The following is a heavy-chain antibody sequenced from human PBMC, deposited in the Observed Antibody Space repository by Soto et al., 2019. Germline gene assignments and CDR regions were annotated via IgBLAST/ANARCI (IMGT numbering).Heavy chain of an antibody. J-gene: IGHJ4*02. V-gene: IGHV4-34*01. CDR1: GGSFSGYY. CDR3: ARGGYCSGGSCWHFDY. Sequence: SETLSLTCAVYGGSFSGYYWSWIRQPPGKGLEWIGEINHSGSTNYNPSLKSRVTISVDTSKNQFSLKLSSVTAADTAVYYCARGGYCSGGSCWHFDYWGQGTLVTV. D-gene: IGHD2-15*01. CDR2: INHSGST.